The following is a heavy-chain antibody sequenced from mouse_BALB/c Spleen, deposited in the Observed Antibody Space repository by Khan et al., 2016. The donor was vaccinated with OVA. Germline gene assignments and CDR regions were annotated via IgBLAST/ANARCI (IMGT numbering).Heavy chain of an antibody. CDR1: GYSLTRYG. Sequence: QVQLKQSGPGLVAPSQSLSITCTVYGYSLTRYGVHWVRQPPGKGLEWLGLIWAGGSTNYNWALMSRLSISIANSKSLVFFIMNSLQTEDTALYYCARTKYRARYWGQGTTLTVSS. CDR3: ARTKYRARY. J-gene: IGHJ2*01. V-gene: IGHV2-9*02. CDR2: IWAGGST. D-gene: IGHD3-3*01.